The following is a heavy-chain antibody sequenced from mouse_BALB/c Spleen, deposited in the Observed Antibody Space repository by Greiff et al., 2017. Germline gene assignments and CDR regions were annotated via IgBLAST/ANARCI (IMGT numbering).Heavy chain of an antibody. V-gene: IGHV5-4*02. Sequence: EVHLVESGGGLVKPGGSLKLSCAASGFTFSDYYMYWVRQTPEKRLEWVATISDGGSYTYYPDSVKGRFTISRDNAKNNLYLQMSSLKSEDTAMYYCARDRGYGYRYFDYWGQGTTLTVSS. J-gene: IGHJ2*01. D-gene: IGHD1-2*01. CDR2: ISDGGSYT. CDR3: ARDRGYGYRYFDY. CDR1: GFTFSDYY.